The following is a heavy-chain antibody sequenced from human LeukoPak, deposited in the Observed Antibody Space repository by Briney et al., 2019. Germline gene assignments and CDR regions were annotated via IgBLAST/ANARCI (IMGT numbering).Heavy chain of an antibody. CDR1: GGSFSGYY. D-gene: IGHD5/OR15-5a*01. CDR2: INHSGST. Sequence: SETLSLTCAVYGGSFSGYYWSWIRQPPGKGLEWIGEINHSGSTNYNPSLKSRVTISVDTSKNQFSLKLSSVTAADTAVYYCARVSLGPLRLRPFDYWGQGTLVTVSS. CDR3: ARVSLGPLRLRPFDY. J-gene: IGHJ4*02. V-gene: IGHV4-34*01.